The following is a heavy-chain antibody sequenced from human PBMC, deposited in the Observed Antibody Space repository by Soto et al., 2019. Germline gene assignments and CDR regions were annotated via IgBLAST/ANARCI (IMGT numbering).Heavy chain of an antibody. CDR3: ARAKSGSYNYGKWYFDL. V-gene: IGHV1-69*01. CDR2: IIPIFGTA. D-gene: IGHD1-26*01. CDR1: GGTLSSYA. Sequence: QMQLVQSGAEVKKLGSSVKVSCKASGGTLSSYAISWVRQAPGQGLEWMGGIIPIFGTANYAQKFQGRVTITADESTSTAYMELSSLRSEDTAVYYCARAKSGSYNYGKWYFDLWGRGTLVTVSS. J-gene: IGHJ2*01.